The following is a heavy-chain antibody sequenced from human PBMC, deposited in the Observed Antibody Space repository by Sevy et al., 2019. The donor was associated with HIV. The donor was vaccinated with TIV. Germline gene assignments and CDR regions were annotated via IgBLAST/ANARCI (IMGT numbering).Heavy chain of an antibody. D-gene: IGHD2-21*02. V-gene: IGHV4-30-4*01. CDR1: GGSISSGDYY. CDR3: AREFCGGNSRWFDP. Sequence: SQTLSLTCTVSGGSISSGDYYWSWIRQPPGKGLEWIGYIYYSGSTYYNPSLKSRVTISVDTSKNQFSLKLSSVTAADTAVYYCAREFCGGNSRWFDPWGQGTLVTVSS. CDR2: IYYSGST. J-gene: IGHJ5*02.